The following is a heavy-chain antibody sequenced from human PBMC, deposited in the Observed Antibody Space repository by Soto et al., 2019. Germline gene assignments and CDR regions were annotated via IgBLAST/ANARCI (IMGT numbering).Heavy chain of an antibody. CDR3: ARDRDGYNYWYFDL. V-gene: IGHV1-69*01. J-gene: IGHJ2*01. CDR2: IIPIYGTA. D-gene: IGHD5-12*01. CDR1: GGTFSKYT. Sequence: QVQLVQSGAEVKKPGSSVKVSCKVSGGTFSKYTINWVRQAPGQGLEWMAGIIPIYGTANYAQKFQGRISVTMDESTTTAYMGLRGLRSDDTAIYYCARDRDGYNYWYFDLWGRGSLITVSS.